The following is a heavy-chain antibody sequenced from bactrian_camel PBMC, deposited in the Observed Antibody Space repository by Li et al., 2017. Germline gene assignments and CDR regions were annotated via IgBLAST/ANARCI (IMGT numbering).Heavy chain of an antibody. CDR1: GSTSNTYS. J-gene: IGHJ4*01. V-gene: IGHV3S55*01. CDR2: FGSDGSV. D-gene: IGHD5*01. CDR3: AASGDVWGQCKLILSIYRF. Sequence: HVQLVESGGGSVQAGGSLTLSCVVSGSTSNTYSMAWFRQAPGQEREGVAAFGSDGSVAYADFAKGRFTVSKGNAKHTLNLQMNNLEPDDTAMYYCAASGDVWGQCKLILSIYRFWGQGTQVTVS.